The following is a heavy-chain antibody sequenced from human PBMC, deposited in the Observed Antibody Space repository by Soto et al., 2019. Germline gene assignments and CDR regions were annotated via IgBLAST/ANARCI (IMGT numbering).Heavy chain of an antibody. Sequence: GESLKISCKASGYTFTSYYMHWVRQAPGQGLEWMGIINPSGGSTSYAQRFQGSFTMTRDTSTSTVYMELSRLRSEDTAVYYCARADPPRDSSGYLFDYWGQGTLVTVSS. V-gene: IGHV1-46*01. D-gene: IGHD3-22*01. CDR3: ARADPPRDSSGYLFDY. CDR2: INPSGGST. J-gene: IGHJ4*02. CDR1: GYTFTSYY.